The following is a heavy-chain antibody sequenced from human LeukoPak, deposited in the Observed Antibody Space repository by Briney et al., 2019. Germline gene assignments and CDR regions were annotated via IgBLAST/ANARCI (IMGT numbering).Heavy chain of an antibody. D-gene: IGHD5-12*01. CDR3: ARVSGYDWESFYDY. Sequence: SETLSLTCTVSGYSISSSYYWSWIRPPPGKGLEWIGYIYYSGSTNYNPSLKSRVTISVDTSKNQFSLKLSSVTAADTAVYYCARVSGYDWESFYDYWGQGTLVTVSS. CDR1: GYSISSSYY. J-gene: IGHJ4*02. CDR2: IYYSGST. V-gene: IGHV4-61*01.